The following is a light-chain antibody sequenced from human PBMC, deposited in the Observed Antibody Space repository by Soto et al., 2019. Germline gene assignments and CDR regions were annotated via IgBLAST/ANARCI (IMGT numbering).Light chain of an antibody. V-gene: IGLV8-61*01. Sequence: QAVVTQEPSFSVSPGGTVTLTCGLSSGSVSTSNYPSWYQQTPGQASRTLMYGTNTRSSGVPDRFSGSILGNKAALTIAGAQADDESDYYCVLYMGSGISVFGGGTKLTVL. CDR1: SGSVSTSNY. CDR3: VLYMGSGISV. J-gene: IGLJ3*02. CDR2: GTN.